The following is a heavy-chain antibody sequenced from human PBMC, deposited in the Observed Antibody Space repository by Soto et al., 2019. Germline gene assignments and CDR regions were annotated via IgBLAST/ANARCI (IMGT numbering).Heavy chain of an antibody. Sequence: QVQLVESGGGVVQPGRSLRLSCAASGFTFSSYGMHWVRQAPGKGLEWVAVIWYDGSNKYYADSVKGRFTISRDNSKNTLYLQMNSLRAEDTAVYYCAGDSPYYDILTGYYEFDYWGQGTLVTVSS. CDR1: GFTFSSYG. CDR3: AGDSPYYDILTGYYEFDY. D-gene: IGHD3-9*01. V-gene: IGHV3-33*01. J-gene: IGHJ4*02. CDR2: IWYDGSNK.